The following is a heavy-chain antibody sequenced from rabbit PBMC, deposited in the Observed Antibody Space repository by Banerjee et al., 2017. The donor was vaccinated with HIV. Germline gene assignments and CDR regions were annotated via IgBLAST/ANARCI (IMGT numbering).Heavy chain of an antibody. CDR3: ARDLAGVIGWNFGL. J-gene: IGHJ4*01. V-gene: IGHV1S40*01. CDR2: IDGGSGGNT. CDR1: GFSFSGGYD. Sequence: QSLEESGGDLVKPGASLTLTCTASGFSFSGGYDMCWFRQAPGKGPEWIACIDGGSGGNTWYASWAKGRFTISKTSSTTVTLQMTSLTAADTATYFCARDLAGVIGWNFGLWGPGTLVTVS. D-gene: IGHD4-1*01.